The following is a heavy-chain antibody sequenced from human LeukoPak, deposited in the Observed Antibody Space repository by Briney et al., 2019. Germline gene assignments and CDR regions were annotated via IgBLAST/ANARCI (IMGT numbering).Heavy chain of an antibody. V-gene: IGHV4-39*01. CDR3: ARHRNDFWSGYLFDY. CDR1: GGSISSSYYY. D-gene: IGHD3-3*01. J-gene: IGHJ4*02. CDR2: IYYSGST. Sequence: SETLSLTCTVSGGSISSSYYYWGWIRQPPGKGLEWIGSIYYSGSTYYNPSLKSRVTISVDTSKNQFSLKLSSVTAADTAVYYCARHRNDFWSGYLFDYWGQGTLVTVSS.